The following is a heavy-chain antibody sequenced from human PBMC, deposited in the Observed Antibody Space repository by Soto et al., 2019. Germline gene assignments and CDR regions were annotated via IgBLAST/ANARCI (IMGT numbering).Heavy chain of an antibody. V-gene: IGHV1-18*04. Sequence: QVQLVESGAEVKKPGASVKVSCKASGYTFTNYGISWVRQAPGQGLERMGWISGYNGNTNYAQKFQGRVTMTTDTPTNTAYMELRSLRSYDTAVYYCARDREYYYDSSGNYYYHYGMDVWGQGTTVTVS. CDR2: ISGYNGNT. CDR3: ARDREYYYDSSGNYYYHYGMDV. CDR1: GYTFTNYG. J-gene: IGHJ6*02. D-gene: IGHD3-22*01.